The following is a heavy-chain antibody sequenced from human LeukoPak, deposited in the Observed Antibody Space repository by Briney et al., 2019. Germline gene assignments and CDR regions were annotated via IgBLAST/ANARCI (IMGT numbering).Heavy chain of an antibody. CDR1: GFSFSSHA. D-gene: IGHD4-17*01. CDR2: ISSNGGST. CDR3: VRDPKFYGDNDY. Sequence: PGGSLRLSCGASGFSFSSHAMSWVRQAPRMGLKWVSTISSNGGSTYYADSVKGRFTISRDNSNYTLYLQMNSLTAEDTAVHYCVRDPKFYGDNDYWGQGTLVTVSS. J-gene: IGHJ4*02. V-gene: IGHV3-23*01.